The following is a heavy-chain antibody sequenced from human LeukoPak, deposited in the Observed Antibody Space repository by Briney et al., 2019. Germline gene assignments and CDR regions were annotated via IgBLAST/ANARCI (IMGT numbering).Heavy chain of an antibody. CDR2: IYYSGST. Sequence: PSETLSLTCTVSGGSISSYYWSWIRQPPGKGLEWIGYIYYSGSTNYNPSLKSRVTISVDTSKNQFSLKLSSVTAEDTAVYYCARDVHDYGDYGPFDYWGQGTLVTVSS. D-gene: IGHD4-17*01. CDR3: ARDVHDYGDYGPFDY. V-gene: IGHV4-59*01. CDR1: GGSISSYY. J-gene: IGHJ4*02.